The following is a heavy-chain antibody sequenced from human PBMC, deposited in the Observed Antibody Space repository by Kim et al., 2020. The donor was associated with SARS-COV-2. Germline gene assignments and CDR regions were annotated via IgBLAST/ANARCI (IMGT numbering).Heavy chain of an antibody. Sequence: GGSLRLSCAASGFTFSNYAMTWVRQAPGKGLEWVSAISDTGGRTYYADFVKGRFTVSRDNFKNTLYLQMNSLRAEDTAVYYCVGGGMLRGLLLDYWGQGALVTVSS. CDR3: VGGGMLRGLLLDY. CDR2: ISDTGGRT. D-gene: IGHD3-10*01. J-gene: IGHJ4*02. V-gene: IGHV3-23*01. CDR1: GFTFSNYA.